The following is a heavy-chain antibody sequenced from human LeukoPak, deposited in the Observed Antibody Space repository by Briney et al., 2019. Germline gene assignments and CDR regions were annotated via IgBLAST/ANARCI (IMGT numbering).Heavy chain of an antibody. J-gene: IGHJ4*02. CDR1: GYSFTSYW. CDR2: IYPGDSDT. V-gene: IGHV5-51*01. Sequence: GESLQISCKWTGYSFTSYWIGWVRPMTGKGLEWMGIIYPGDSDTRYSPSLQGQVTISADKTINTAYLQWSSLRASDTAMYYCARLSHGSDYWGQGTLVTVSS. CDR3: ARLSHGSDY.